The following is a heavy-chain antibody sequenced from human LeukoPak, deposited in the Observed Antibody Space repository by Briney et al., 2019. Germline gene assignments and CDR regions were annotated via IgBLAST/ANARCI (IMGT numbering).Heavy chain of an antibody. CDR2: IHSGGST. CDR1: GFTVSSNY. CDR3: ARGSGGYYDSGRRYYYGMDV. Sequence: GGSLRLSCAASGFTVSSNYMSWVRQAPGRGLEWVSVIHSGGSTYHADSVKGRFTISRDNSKNTLYLQMNSLRAEDTAVYYCARGSGGYYDSGRRYYYGMDVWGQGTTVTVSS. D-gene: IGHD3-22*01. J-gene: IGHJ6*02. V-gene: IGHV3-66*01.